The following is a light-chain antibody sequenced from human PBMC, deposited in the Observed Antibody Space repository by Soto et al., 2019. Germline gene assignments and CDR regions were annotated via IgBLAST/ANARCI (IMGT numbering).Light chain of an antibody. Sequence: ETVLTQSPATLSLSPGESATLSCRASQSVSTYLAWYQQKPGQAPRLLIYDASNRVTGIPARFRGSGSGTDFTLTISSLEPDDFAVYYCQQRCNWQITFGQGTRLEIK. V-gene: IGKV3-11*01. J-gene: IGKJ5*01. CDR2: DAS. CDR1: QSVSTY. CDR3: QQRCNWQIT.